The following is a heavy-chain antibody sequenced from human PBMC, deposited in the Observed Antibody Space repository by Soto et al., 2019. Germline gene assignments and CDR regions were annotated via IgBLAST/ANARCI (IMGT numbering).Heavy chain of an antibody. V-gene: IGHV3-7*03. Sequence: PGGSLRLSCAASGFTFSSYWMSWVRQAPGKGLEWVANIKQDGSEKYYVDSVKGRFTISRDNAKNSLYLQMNSLRAEDTAVYYCARAPWGVAGTDYYYCYGMDVWGQGTTVTVSS. D-gene: IGHD6-19*01. CDR2: IKQDGSEK. CDR3: ARAPWGVAGTDYYYCYGMDV. CDR1: GFTFSSYW. J-gene: IGHJ6*02.